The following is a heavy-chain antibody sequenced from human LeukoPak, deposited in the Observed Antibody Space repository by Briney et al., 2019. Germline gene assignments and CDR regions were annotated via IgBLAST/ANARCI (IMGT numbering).Heavy chain of an antibody. V-gene: IGHV4-59*01. CDR1: GGSISSYY. Sequence: SETLSLTCTVSGGSISSYYWSWIRQPPGKGLEWIGYVYYSGNTNYNPSLKTRVTISIDTSKNQFSLRLRSVTAADTAIYYCARVGEGCFDHWGQGTLATVSS. CDR3: ARVGEGCFDH. J-gene: IGHJ4*02. CDR2: VYYSGNT.